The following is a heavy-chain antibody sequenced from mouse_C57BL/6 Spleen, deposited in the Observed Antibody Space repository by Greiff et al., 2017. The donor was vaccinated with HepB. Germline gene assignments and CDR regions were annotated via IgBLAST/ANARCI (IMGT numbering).Heavy chain of an antibody. D-gene: IGHD2-5*01. CDR3: ARGVYYSNYGAMDY. CDR1: GYSFTDYN. Sequence: VQLQQSGPELVKPGASVKISCKASGYSFTDYNMNWVKPRNEKSLEWIGVINPNYGTTSYNQKFKGTATLTVDQSSSTAYLQLNSLTSEDSAVYYCARGVYYSNYGAMDYWGQGTSVTVSS. V-gene: IGHV1-39*01. CDR2: INPNYGTT. J-gene: IGHJ4*01.